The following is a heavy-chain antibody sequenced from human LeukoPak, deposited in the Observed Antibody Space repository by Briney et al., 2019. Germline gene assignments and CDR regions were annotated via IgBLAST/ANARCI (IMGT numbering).Heavy chain of an antibody. Sequence: SVKVSCTASGGTFSSYAISWVRQAPGQGLEWMGGIIPIFGTANYAQKFQGRVTITADESTSTAYMELSSLRSEDTAVYYCARDWGSGSHRAFDIWGQGTMVTVSS. CDR2: IIPIFGTA. CDR3: ARDWGSGSHRAFDI. D-gene: IGHD6-19*01. CDR1: GGTFSSYA. V-gene: IGHV1-69*13. J-gene: IGHJ3*02.